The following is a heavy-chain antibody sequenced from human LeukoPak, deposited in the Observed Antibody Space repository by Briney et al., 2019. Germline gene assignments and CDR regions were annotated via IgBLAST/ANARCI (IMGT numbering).Heavy chain of an antibody. V-gene: IGHV4-61*02. Sequence: PSETLSLTCTVSGGSISSGTYYWGWIRQPAGKGLEWIGRIYSSGSTNYNPSLKSRVTMSVDTSKNQFSLNLTSVAAADTAVYYCARDLLHRGYAFDIWGQGTMVTVSS. J-gene: IGHJ3*02. CDR2: IYSSGST. CDR1: GGSISSGTYY. CDR3: ARDLLHRGYAFDI. D-gene: IGHD5-12*01.